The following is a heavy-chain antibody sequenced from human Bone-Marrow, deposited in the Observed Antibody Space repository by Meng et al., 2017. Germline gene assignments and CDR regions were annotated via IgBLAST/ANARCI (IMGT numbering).Heavy chain of an antibody. Sequence: GESLKISCAASGFTFSSYWMSWVRQAPGKGLEWVANIKQDGSEKYYVDSVKGRFTISRDNAKTSLYLQMNSLRAEDTAVYYCARESPYYDILTPKNWFDPWGQGTLVTVSS. D-gene: IGHD3-9*01. CDR3: ARESPYYDILTPKNWFDP. CDR2: IKQDGSEK. V-gene: IGHV3-7*01. J-gene: IGHJ5*02. CDR1: GFTFSSYW.